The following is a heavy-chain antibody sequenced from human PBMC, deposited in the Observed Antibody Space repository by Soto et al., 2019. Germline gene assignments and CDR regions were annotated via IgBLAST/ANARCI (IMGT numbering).Heavy chain of an antibody. CDR1: GGSIISGSYH. CDR3: ARAPNYYDSSGYSYYFDY. CDR2: IYNSGST. Sequence: SETLSLTCTVSGGSIISGSYHWSWIRQYPGKGLEWIGYIYNSGSTYYNPSLKSRVTISVDTSKNQFFLKLSSVTAADTAVYYCARAPNYYDSSGYSYYFDYWGQGTQVTVSS. D-gene: IGHD3-22*01. V-gene: IGHV4-31*03. J-gene: IGHJ4*02.